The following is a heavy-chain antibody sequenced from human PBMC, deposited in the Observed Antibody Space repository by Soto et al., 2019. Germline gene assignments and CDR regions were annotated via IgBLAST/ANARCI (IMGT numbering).Heavy chain of an antibody. J-gene: IGHJ5*02. D-gene: IGHD6-6*01. Sequence: PXXTLSLACAVSGGSISSSNWWSWGRQPPGKGLEWIGKIYHSGSTNYTPSLKSRVTISVDKSKNQFSLKLSSVTAADTAVYYCARASIAARGWFDPWGQGTLVTVSS. CDR1: GGSISSSNW. CDR3: ARASIAARGWFDP. CDR2: IYHSGST. V-gene: IGHV4-4*02.